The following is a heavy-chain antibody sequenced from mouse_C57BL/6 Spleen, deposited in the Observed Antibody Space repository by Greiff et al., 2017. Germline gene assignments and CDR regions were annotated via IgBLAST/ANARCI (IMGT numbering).Heavy chain of an antibody. Sequence: QVQLQQPGAELVKPGASVKLSCKASGYTFTSYWMHWVKQRPGRGLEWIGRIDPNSGGTKYNEKFKSKASLTVDKPSSTAYMQLSSLTSEDSAVYYCASYYYGSSYLSFAYWGQGTLVTVSA. V-gene: IGHV1-72*01. CDR3: ASYYYGSSYLSFAY. D-gene: IGHD1-1*01. CDR1: GYTFTSYW. CDR2: IDPNSGGT. J-gene: IGHJ3*01.